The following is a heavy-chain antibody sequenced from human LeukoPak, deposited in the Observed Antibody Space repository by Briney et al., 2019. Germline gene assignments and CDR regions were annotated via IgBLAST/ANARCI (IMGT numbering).Heavy chain of an antibody. CDR3: ARKDGGYYYVYDY. V-gene: IGHV3-23*01. D-gene: IGHD3-22*01. CDR2: ISGSGGST. J-gene: IGHJ4*02. CDR1: GFSLSSYA. Sequence: GGSLRLSCAASGFSLSSYALTWVRQAPGKGLEWVSAISGSGGSTYYADSVKGRFTISRDNSKSTLYLQMNSLRAEDTAVYYCARKDGGYYYVYDYWGQGTLVTVSS.